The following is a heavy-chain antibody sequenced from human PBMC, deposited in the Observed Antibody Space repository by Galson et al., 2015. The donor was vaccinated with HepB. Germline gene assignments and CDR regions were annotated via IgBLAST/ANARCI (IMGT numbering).Heavy chain of an antibody. J-gene: IGHJ4*02. CDR2: ISSSSSTI. CDR3: ATSLSYSGGNAW. D-gene: IGHD1-26*01. V-gene: IGHV3-48*01. Sequence: SLRLSCAASGFTFNSYSMNWVRQAPGKGLEWVSYISSSSSTIYYADSVKGRFTISRDNAKNSLYLQMNSLRAEDSAVYYCATSLSYSGGNAWWGQGTLVTVSS. CDR1: GFTFNSYS.